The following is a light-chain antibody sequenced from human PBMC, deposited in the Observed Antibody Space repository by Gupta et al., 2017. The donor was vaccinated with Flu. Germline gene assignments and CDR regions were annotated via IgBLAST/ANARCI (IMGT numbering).Light chain of an antibody. CDR3: QQDGSSPYT. J-gene: IGKJ2*01. V-gene: IGKV3-20*01. CDR2: VAS. CDR1: QSVRSSY. Sequence: SPGERAPLSCRASQSVRSSYLAWYQQKPGQAPRLLIYVASSRATGIPDRFSGSGSGTEFTLTISRLEPEDFAVYYCQQDGSSPYTFGPGTKVEIK.